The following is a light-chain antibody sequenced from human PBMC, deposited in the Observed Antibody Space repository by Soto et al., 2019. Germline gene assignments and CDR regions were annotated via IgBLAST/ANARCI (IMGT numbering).Light chain of an antibody. Sequence: QSVLTQPASVSGSPGQSITIFCTGTSSDVGGYDFVSWYQHHPGKAPKRIIHEVRTRPSGVSDRFSGSKSGNTASLTISGLQAEDEADYYCSSYTSDWGVFGTGTKVTVL. CDR2: EVR. J-gene: IGLJ1*01. CDR1: SSDVGGYDF. V-gene: IGLV2-14*01. CDR3: SSYTSDWGV.